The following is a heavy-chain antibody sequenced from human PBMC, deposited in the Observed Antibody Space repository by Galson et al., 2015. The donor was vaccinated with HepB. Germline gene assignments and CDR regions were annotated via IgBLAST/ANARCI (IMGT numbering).Heavy chain of an antibody. Sequence: SLRLSCAASGLTFSRHGMHWVRQTPGKGLEWLALTWYDGSQKHYADSVRGRFTISRDNSKDILYLQMNSLRAEDTAVYYCAREDPNIAVAVLDYWGQGTLVTVSS. CDR3: AREDPNIAVAVLDY. CDR2: TWYDGSQK. V-gene: IGHV3-33*01. J-gene: IGHJ4*02. D-gene: IGHD6-19*01. CDR1: GLTFSRHG.